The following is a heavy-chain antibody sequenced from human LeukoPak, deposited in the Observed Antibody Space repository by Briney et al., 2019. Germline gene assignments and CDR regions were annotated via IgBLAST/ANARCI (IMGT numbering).Heavy chain of an antibody. CDR3: AIPYDSSGQDAFDI. CDR1: GFTFNTYA. J-gene: IGHJ3*02. CDR2: ISGSGDST. D-gene: IGHD3-22*01. Sequence: GGSLRLSCAASGFTFNTYAMSWVRQAPGKGLEWVSAISGSGDSTYYADSVKGRFTISRDNSRNTLYLQMNNLRAEATAVYYCAIPYDSSGQDAFDIWGQGTMVTVSS. V-gene: IGHV3-23*01.